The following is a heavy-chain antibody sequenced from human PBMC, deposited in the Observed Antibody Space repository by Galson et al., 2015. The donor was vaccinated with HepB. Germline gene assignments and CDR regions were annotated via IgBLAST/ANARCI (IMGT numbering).Heavy chain of an antibody. V-gene: IGHV3-23*01. CDR1: GFTFSDYA. D-gene: IGHD3-22*01. J-gene: IGHJ1*01. CDR3: ARDQPPYYYDSSGFYLRH. Sequence: SLRLSCAASGFTFSDYAMSWVRQAPGKGPEWVSAISGSGRSTYYADSVKGRFTISRDTSRNTVSLQMNGLRADDTAVYYCARDQPPYYYDSSGFYLRHWGQGTRVTVSS. CDR2: ISGSGRST.